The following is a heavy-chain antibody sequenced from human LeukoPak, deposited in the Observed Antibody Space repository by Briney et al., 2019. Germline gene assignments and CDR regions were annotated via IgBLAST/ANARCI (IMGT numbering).Heavy chain of an antibody. CDR2: IIPIFGTA. CDR3: ARVEMVRSYYDSSGYYYVKDY. D-gene: IGHD3-22*01. CDR1: GGTFSSYA. V-gene: IGHV1-69*05. J-gene: IGHJ4*02. Sequence: SVKVSCKASGGTFSSYAFSWVRQAPGQGLEWMGRIIPIFGTANYAQKFQGRVTITTDESTSTAYMELSSLRSEDTAVYYCARVEMVRSYYDSSGYYYVKDYWGQGTLVTVSS.